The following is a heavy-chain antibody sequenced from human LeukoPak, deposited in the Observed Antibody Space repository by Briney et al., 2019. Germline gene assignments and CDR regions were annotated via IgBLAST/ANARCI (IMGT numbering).Heavy chain of an antibody. V-gene: IGHV3-7*03. CDR2: IKQDGSET. CDR3: ARSNRRGLINGFGYYFNY. CDR1: GFTFSGYW. D-gene: IGHD3-10*01. Sequence: GGSLRLSCAASGFTFSGYWMSWVRQAPGKGLEWVANIKQDGSETDYADSVKGRFIISRDNGKNSLYVQMNNLRAENTAVYYCARSNRRGLINGFGYYFNYWGEGTLVAVSS. J-gene: IGHJ4*02.